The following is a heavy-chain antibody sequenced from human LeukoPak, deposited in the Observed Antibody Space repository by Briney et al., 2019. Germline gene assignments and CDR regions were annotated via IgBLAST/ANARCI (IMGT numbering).Heavy chain of an antibody. CDR1: GYTFNSYD. D-gene: IGHD3-10*01. CDR2: MNPNSGNR. CDR3: GRAGSSGTYYYHMDV. V-gene: IGHV1-8*01. J-gene: IGHJ6*03. Sequence: GASVKVSCKASGYTFNSYDINWVRQATGQGLEWMGWMNPNSGNRGYAQKFRGSVSMTRNNSINTAYMELSSLTSEDTAVYYCGRAGSSGTYYYHMDVWGKGTTVTVSS.